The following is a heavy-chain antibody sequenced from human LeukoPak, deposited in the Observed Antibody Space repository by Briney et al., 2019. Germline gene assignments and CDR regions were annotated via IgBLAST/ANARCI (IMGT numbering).Heavy chain of an antibody. CDR2: ISGSGGST. J-gene: IGHJ5*02. V-gene: IGHV3-23*01. Sequence: TGCSLRPSWAASGFTFSSYATSWVRQAPGKRLKWDSAISGSGGSTYYADSVKGRFTISRDNSKNTLYLQMNSLRAEDTAVYYCAKDRIWFGEFNWFDPWGQGTLVTVSS. CDR1: GFTFSSYA. D-gene: IGHD3-10*01. CDR3: AKDRIWFGEFNWFDP.